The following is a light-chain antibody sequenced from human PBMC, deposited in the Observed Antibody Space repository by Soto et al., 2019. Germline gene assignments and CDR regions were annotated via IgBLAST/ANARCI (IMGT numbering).Light chain of an antibody. J-gene: IGLJ2*01. CDR2: EVS. CDR1: SSDVGGYNY. CDR3: SSYAGSNNPHVV. V-gene: IGLV2-8*01. Sequence: QSALTQPPSASGSPGQSVTISCTGTSSDVGGYNYVSWYQQHPGKAPKLMIYEVSKRPSGVPDRFSGSKSGNTASLTVSGLQAEDEADYYCSSYAGSNNPHVVFGGGTKRTVL.